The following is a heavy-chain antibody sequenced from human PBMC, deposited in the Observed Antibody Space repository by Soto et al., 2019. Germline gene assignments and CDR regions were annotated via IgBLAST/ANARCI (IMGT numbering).Heavy chain of an antibody. D-gene: IGHD2-15*01. CDR1: GYTFTSYY. Sequence: ASVKVSCKASGYTFTSYYMHWVRQAPGQGLEWMGIINPSGGSTSYAQKFQGRVTMTRDTSTSTVYMELSSLRSEDTAVYYCAREDIVVVVAATERTNWFDPWGQGTLVTAPQ. V-gene: IGHV1-46*01. CDR2: INPSGGST. CDR3: AREDIVVVVAATERTNWFDP. J-gene: IGHJ5*02.